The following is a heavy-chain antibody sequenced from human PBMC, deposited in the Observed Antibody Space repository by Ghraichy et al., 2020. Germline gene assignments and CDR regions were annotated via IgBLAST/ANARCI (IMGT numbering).Heavy chain of an antibody. CDR1: GITFSSDA. CDR2: ISYDGSNK. CDR3: ARGVVLVATIDH. J-gene: IGHJ4*02. D-gene: IGHD5-12*01. Sequence: GGSLRLSCAASGITFSSDAMHWVRQAPGKGLEWVAVISYDGSNKYYADSVKGRFTISRDNSKSTLYLQMNSLRSEDTAVYYCARGVVLVATIDHWGQGALVTVSS. V-gene: IGHV3-30-3*01.